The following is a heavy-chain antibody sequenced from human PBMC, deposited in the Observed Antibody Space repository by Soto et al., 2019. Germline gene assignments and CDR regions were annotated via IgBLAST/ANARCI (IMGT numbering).Heavy chain of an antibody. V-gene: IGHV1-69*13. CDR1: GGTFSSYA. CDR3: AREKGTAMVIGNYYYYGMYV. D-gene: IGHD5-18*01. Sequence: SVKVSCKASGGTFSSYAISWVRQAPGQGLEWMGGIIPIFGTANYAQKFQGRVTITADESTSTAYMELSSLRSEDTAVYYCAREKGTAMVIGNYYYYGMYVWGQGTTVTVSS. CDR2: IIPIFGTA. J-gene: IGHJ6*02.